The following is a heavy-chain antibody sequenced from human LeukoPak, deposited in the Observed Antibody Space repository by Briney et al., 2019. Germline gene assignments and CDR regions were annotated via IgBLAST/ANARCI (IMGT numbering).Heavy chain of an antibody. J-gene: IGHJ4*02. D-gene: IGHD1-14*01. Sequence: FSTYYWSWVRQAPGKGLEWVSAVSSSGGNTYYADSVKGRFTISRDNSKNTLYLQMNSLRAEDTAIYYCAKEDKDPRGRTTSFDYWGQGTLVTVSS. CDR2: VSSSGGNT. CDR1: FSTYY. V-gene: IGHV3-23*01. CDR3: AKEDKDPRGRTTSFDY.